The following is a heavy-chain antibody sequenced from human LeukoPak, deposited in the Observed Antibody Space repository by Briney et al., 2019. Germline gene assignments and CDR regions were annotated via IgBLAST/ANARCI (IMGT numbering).Heavy chain of an antibody. Sequence: SQTLSLTCAVSGGSISSGGYSWRWIRQPPGTGLEWIGYIYHSGSTYYNPSLKSRVTISVDRSKNQFSLKLSSVTAADTAVYYCASSYSSSSFDYWGQGTLVTVSS. CDR1: GGSISSGGYS. V-gene: IGHV4-30-2*01. J-gene: IGHJ4*02. CDR2: IYHSGST. D-gene: IGHD6-6*01. CDR3: ASSYSSSSFDY.